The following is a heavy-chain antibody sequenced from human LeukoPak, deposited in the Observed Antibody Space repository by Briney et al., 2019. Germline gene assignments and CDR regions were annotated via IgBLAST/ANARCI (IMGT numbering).Heavy chain of an antibody. J-gene: IGHJ4*02. CDR3: ARHNWNYDY. CDR1: GGSFSGYY. Sequence: SETLSLTCAVYGGSFSGYYWSWIRQPPGKGLEWIGEINHSGSTNYNPSLKSRVTISVDTSKNQFSLKLSSVTAADTAAYYCARHNWNYDYWGQGTLVTVSS. CDR2: INHSGST. D-gene: IGHD1-7*01. V-gene: IGHV4-34*01.